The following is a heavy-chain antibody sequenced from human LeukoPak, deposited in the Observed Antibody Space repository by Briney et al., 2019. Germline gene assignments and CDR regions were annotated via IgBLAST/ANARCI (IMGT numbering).Heavy chain of an antibody. CDR3: ASLSSGWYYFDY. CDR2: IYSGGST. D-gene: IGHD6-19*01. Sequence: PGGSLRLSCAASGFTVSSNYVSWVRQAPGKGLEWVSVIYSGGSTYYADSVKGRFTISRDNSKNTLYLQMNSLRAEDTAVYYCASLSSGWYYFDYWGQGTLVTVSS. J-gene: IGHJ4*02. CDR1: GFTVSSNY. V-gene: IGHV3-53*01.